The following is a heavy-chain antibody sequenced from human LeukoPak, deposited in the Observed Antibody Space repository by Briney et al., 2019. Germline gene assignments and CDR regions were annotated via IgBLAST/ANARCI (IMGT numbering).Heavy chain of an antibody. Sequence: SETVSHTCTVPGGSISSAGYYWDWIRQPPGKGLEWIGTIFYSGSTYYSPSLKSRVTISIDTSRNQFSLIMSSVTAADTAVYYCARLSRGGSYFDYWGQGTLVTVSS. CDR1: GGSISSAGYY. V-gene: IGHV4-39*01. D-gene: IGHD3-10*01. CDR2: IFYSGST. J-gene: IGHJ4*02. CDR3: ARLSRGGSYFDY.